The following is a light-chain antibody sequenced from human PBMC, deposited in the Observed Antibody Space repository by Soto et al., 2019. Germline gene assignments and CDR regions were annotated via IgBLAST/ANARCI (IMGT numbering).Light chain of an antibody. V-gene: IGKV3-20*01. Sequence: EIVLTQSPGTLSLSPGERVTLSCRASQSVSSTYLAWYQQKPGQAPRLLIYGASSRATGIPDRCSGSGSGTDFTLTINRLEPEDFAVYYFQQYGSSPWTVGQGTKVEIK. J-gene: IGKJ1*01. CDR1: QSVSSTY. CDR3: QQYGSSPWT. CDR2: GAS.